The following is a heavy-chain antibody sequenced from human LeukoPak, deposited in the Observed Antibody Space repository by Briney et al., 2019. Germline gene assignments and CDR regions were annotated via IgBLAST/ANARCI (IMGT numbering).Heavy chain of an antibody. CDR2: IPYSGGT. D-gene: IGHD3-22*01. CDR1: GGSIISNNHY. CDR3: AREVEYYDSSGYRPHAFDI. J-gene: IGHJ3*02. Sequence: PSETLSLTCTVSGGSIISNNHYWGWTRQPPGKGLEWFGSIPYSGGTAYNPSLRSRVTISVDTSKNQFSLKVNSVTAADTAVYYCAREVEYYDSSGYRPHAFDIWGQGTLVTVSA. V-gene: IGHV4-39*02.